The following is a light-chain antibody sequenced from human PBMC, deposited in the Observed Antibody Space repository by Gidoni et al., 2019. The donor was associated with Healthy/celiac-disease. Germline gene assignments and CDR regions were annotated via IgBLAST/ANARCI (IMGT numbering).Light chain of an antibody. CDR3: QQYNSYSLT. CDR1: QSISSW. CDR2: KAS. J-gene: IGKJ4*01. V-gene: IGKV1-5*03. Sequence: DIQLTQSPSTLSASVGDRVTITCRASQSISSWLAWYQQKPGKAPKLLIYKASSLESGVPSRFSGSGSGTEFTLTISSLQPDDFATYYCQQYNSYSLTFGGGTKVEIK.